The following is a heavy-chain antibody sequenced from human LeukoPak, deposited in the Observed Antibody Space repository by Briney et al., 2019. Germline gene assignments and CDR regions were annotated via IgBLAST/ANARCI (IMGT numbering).Heavy chain of an antibody. D-gene: IGHD3-10*01. CDR3: ARDRGYYGSGSYWFDP. Sequence: GASVKVSCKASGGTFSSYAISWVRQAPGQGLEWMGGIIPIFGTANYAQKFQGRVTITADESTSTAYMELSSLRSEDTAVYYCARDRGYYGSGSYWFDPWGQGTLVTVSS. J-gene: IGHJ5*02. CDR1: GGTFSSYA. CDR2: IIPIFGTA. V-gene: IGHV1-69*13.